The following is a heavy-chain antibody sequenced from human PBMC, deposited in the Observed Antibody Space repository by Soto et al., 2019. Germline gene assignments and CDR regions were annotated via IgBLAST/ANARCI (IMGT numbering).Heavy chain of an antibody. CDR1: GYSFTNYW. V-gene: IGHV5-51*01. D-gene: IGHD1-7*01. Sequence: GESLKISCKGSGYSFTNYWIVWVRQMPGKGLEWMGIIYPGDSDTRYSPSFQGQVTISADKSISTAYLQWSSLKASDTAMYYCARRAGGTTRGYYYYYMDXRGKGTTVTVSS. J-gene: IGHJ6*03. CDR3: ARRAGGTTRGYYYYYMDX. CDR2: IYPGDSDT.